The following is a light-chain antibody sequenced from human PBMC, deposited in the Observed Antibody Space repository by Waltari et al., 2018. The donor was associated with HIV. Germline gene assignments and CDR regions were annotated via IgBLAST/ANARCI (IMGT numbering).Light chain of an antibody. CDR2: EVS. Sequence: QSALTQPASVSGSPGQSITISCTGTSSDVGIYNLVSWYQQHPGKAPKLMIYEVSKRPSGVSNRFSGSKSVNTASLTISGLQAEDEADYSCCSYAGSSTFGVIFGGGTKLTVL. CDR1: SSDVGIYNL. J-gene: IGLJ2*01. CDR3: CSYAGSSTFGVI. V-gene: IGLV2-23*02.